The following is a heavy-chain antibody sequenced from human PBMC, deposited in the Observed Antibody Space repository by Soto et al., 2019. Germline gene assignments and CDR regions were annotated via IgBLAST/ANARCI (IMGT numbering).Heavy chain of an antibody. CDR1: GLTFSSYA. V-gene: IGHV3-23*01. J-gene: IGHJ4*02. CDR3: AKDQSGSYLLLNY. CDR2: ISGSGGST. Sequence: GGSLRLSCAASGLTFSSYAMSWVRQAPGKGLEWVSAISGSGGSTYYADSVKGRFTISRDNSKNTLYLQMNSLRAEDTAVYYCAKDQSGSYLLLNYWGQGTLVTVSS. D-gene: IGHD1-26*01.